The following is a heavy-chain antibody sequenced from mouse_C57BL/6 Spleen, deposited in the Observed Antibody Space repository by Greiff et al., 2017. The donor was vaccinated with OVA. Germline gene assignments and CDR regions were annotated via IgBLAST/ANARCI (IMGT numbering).Heavy chain of an antibody. CDR1: GYTFTSYT. Sequence: QVQLQQSGAELARPGASVKMSCKASGYTFTSYTMHWVKQRPGQGLEWIGYINPSSGYTKYNQKFKDKATLTADKSSSTAYMQLSSLTSEDSAVYYCRRASCDVGAMDDWGQGTSVTVSS. CDR2: INPSSGYT. CDR3: RRASCDVGAMDD. V-gene: IGHV1-4*01. J-gene: IGHJ4*01.